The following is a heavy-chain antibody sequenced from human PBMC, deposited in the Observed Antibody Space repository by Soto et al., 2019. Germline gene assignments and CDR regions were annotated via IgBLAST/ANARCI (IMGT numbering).Heavy chain of an antibody. CDR3: AREYSSSQDAFDI. CDR2: IIPIFGTA. J-gene: IGHJ3*02. Sequence: GASVKVSCKASGGTFSSYAISWVRQAPGQGLEWMGGIIPIFGTANYAQKFQGRVTITADESTSTAYMELSRPRSDDTAVYYCAREYSSSQDAFDIWGQGTMVTVSS. D-gene: IGHD6-6*01. V-gene: IGHV1-69*13. CDR1: GGTFSSYA.